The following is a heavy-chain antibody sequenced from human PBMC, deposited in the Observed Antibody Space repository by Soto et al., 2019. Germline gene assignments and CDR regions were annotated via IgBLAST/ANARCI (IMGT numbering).Heavy chain of an antibody. J-gene: IGHJ6*02. D-gene: IGHD2-2*01. CDR3: AKAAGQATAMSHYYYYGMDV. V-gene: IGHV3-23*01. CDR1: GFTFSSYA. Sequence: WGSLRLSCAASGFTFSSYAMSWVRQAPGKGLEWVSAISGSGGSTYYADSVKGRFTISRDNSKNTLYLQMNSLRAEDTAVYYCAKAAGQATAMSHYYYYGMDVWGQGTTVTVSS. CDR2: ISGSGGST.